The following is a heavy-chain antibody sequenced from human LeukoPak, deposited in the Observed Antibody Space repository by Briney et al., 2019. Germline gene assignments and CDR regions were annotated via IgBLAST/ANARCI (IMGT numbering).Heavy chain of an antibody. J-gene: IGHJ4*02. D-gene: IGHD6-13*01. V-gene: IGHV3-7*01. CDR2: IKQDGSEK. CDR3: ARSSSSWYRSYFDY. Sequence: GGSLRLSCAASGFTFSSYWMSWVRQAPGKGLEWVANIKQDGSEKYYVDSVKGRFTISRDNAKNSLYLQMNSLRAEDTAVYYCARSSSSWYRSYFDYWGQGTLVTVSS. CDR1: GFTFSSYW.